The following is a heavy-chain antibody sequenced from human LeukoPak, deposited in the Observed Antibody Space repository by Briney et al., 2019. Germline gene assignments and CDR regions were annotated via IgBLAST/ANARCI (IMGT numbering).Heavy chain of an antibody. CDR2: IYPGDSDT. D-gene: IGHD6-19*01. J-gene: IGHJ4*02. Sequence: GESLKISCKGSGYSFTSYWIGWVRQMPGKGLEWMGIIYPGDSDTRYSPSFQGQVTISADKSISTAYLQWRSLKASDTAMYYCARPGSGYSSGWAFDYWGRGTLVTVSS. V-gene: IGHV5-51*01. CDR1: GYSFTSYW. CDR3: ARPGSGYSSGWAFDY.